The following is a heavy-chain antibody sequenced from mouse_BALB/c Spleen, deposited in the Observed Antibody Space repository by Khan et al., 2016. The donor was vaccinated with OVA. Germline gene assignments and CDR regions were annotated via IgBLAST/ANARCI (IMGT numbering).Heavy chain of an antibody. J-gene: IGHJ2*01. CDR3: ARTARIKY. CDR2: ISYSGST. Sequence: EVQLQESGPGLVKPSQSLSLTCTVTGYSITSGYGWNWIRQFPGNKLEWMGYISYSGSTNYNPSLKSRISITRHTSKNQFFLQLNSVTTDDTATYYCARTARIKYWGQGTTLTVSS. CDR1: GYSITSGYG. V-gene: IGHV3-2*02. D-gene: IGHD1-2*01.